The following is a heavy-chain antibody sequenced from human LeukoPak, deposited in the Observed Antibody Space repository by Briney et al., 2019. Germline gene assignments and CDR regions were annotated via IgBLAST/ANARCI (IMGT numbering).Heavy chain of an antibody. J-gene: IGHJ3*02. D-gene: IGHD3-22*01. CDR2: IKQDGSEK. V-gene: IGHV3-7*01. Sequence: GGSLRLSCAASGFTFSNAWMSWVRQAPGKGLEWVANIKQDGSEKYYVDSVKGRFTISRDNAKNSLYLQMNSLRAEDTAVYYCARGISSEDAFDIWGQGTMVTVSS. CDR3: ARGISSEDAFDI. CDR1: GFTFSNAW.